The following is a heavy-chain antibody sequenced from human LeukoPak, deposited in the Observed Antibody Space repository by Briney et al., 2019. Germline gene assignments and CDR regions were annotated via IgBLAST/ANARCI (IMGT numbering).Heavy chain of an antibody. Sequence: ASVKASFKASGYTFIRNAMHWVRQAPGQRREWMGWINVGNGKTKYSQKFQGRVTITRDTSASTAYMEVSSLRSEDTAVYYCARDSPLSPYDYWGQGTLVTVSS. J-gene: IGHJ4*02. D-gene: IGHD3-16*02. CDR1: GYTFIRNA. CDR2: INVGNGKT. V-gene: IGHV1-3*01. CDR3: ARDSPLSPYDY.